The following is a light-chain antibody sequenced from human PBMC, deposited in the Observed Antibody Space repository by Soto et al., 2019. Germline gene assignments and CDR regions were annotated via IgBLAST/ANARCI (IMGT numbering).Light chain of an antibody. J-gene: IGKJ1*01. CDR1: QSISSW. V-gene: IGKV1-5*03. Sequence: DIQMTQSPSTLYASVGYRVTITCRASQSISSWLAWYQQKPGKAPKLLIYKASTLKSGVPSRFSGSGSGTEFTLTISSLQPDDFATYYCQHYNSYSEAFGQGTKVDIK. CDR3: QHYNSYSEA. CDR2: KAS.